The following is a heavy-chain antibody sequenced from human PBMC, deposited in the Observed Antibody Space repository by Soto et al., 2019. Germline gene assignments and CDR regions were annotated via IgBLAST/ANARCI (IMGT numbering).Heavy chain of an antibody. Sequence: GGSLRLSCAASEFTFSSYAMSWVRQAPGKRLEWVSAISGNGGSTYYADSAKGRFTISRDNSKNTLFLQMNSLRAEDTAVYYCAKGITFGGVIVHPYYYYMDVWGKGTTVTVSS. D-gene: IGHD3-16*02. CDR1: EFTFSSYA. V-gene: IGHV3-23*01. CDR3: AKGITFGGVIVHPYYYYMDV. J-gene: IGHJ6*03. CDR2: ISGNGGST.